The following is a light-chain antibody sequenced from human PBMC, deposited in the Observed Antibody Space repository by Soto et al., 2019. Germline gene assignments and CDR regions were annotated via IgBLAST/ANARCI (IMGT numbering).Light chain of an antibody. CDR2: AAS. J-gene: IGKJ5*01. CDR3: QQSYSTLSIP. Sequence: ITRSPSSRSACVVDRFTITCRASQSISSYLNWYQQKPGKAPKLLIYAASSLQSGVPSRFSGSGSGTDFTLTISSLQPEDFATYYCQQSYSTLSIPFGQGTRLDIK. V-gene: IGKV1-39*01. CDR1: QSISSY.